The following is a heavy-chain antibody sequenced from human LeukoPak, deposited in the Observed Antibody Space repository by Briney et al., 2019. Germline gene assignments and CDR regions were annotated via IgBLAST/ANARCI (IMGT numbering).Heavy chain of an antibody. CDR1: GFTLSDYW. V-gene: IGHV3-74*01. Sequence: GGSLRLSCAASGFTLSDYWMHWVRQAPGEGLVWVSRINNDASSTTYADSVKGRFTISRDNAKNTLYLEMNSLRAEDTAMYYCAKGGWIVVVPAASHFDYWGQGTLVTVSS. CDR2: INNDASST. D-gene: IGHD2-2*01. J-gene: IGHJ4*02. CDR3: AKGGWIVVVPAASHFDY.